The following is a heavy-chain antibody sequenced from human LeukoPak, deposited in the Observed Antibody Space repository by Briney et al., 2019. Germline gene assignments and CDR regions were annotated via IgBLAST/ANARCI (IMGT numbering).Heavy chain of an antibody. D-gene: IGHD2-2*01. CDR3: ARDPQGQYCSSTSCYLMDV. CDR2: IANDGSSK. V-gene: IGHV3-30*03. Sequence: GGSLRLSCVASGLTFSHDGMHWARQAPGKGLEWVAVIANDGSSKYYAESVKGRFTISRDNSKNTLYLQMNSLRAEDTAVYYCARDPQGQYCSSTSCYLMDVWGKGTTVTVSS. J-gene: IGHJ6*04. CDR1: GLTFSHDG.